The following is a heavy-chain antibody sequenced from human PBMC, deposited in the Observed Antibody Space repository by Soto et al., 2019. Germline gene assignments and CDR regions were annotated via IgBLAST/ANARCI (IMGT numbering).Heavy chain of an antibody. CDR2: IIPIFGTA. D-gene: IGHD3-3*01. Sequence: GASVKVSCKASGGTLSSYAISWVRQAPGQGLEWMGGIIPIFGTANYAQKFQGRVTITADESTSTAYMELSSLRSEDTAVYYCARDPQGYDFWSGYYYDVPNNWFAPWGRGTLVTVSS. J-gene: IGHJ5*02. CDR1: GGTLSSYA. V-gene: IGHV1-69*13. CDR3: ARDPQGYDFWSGYYYDVPNNWFAP.